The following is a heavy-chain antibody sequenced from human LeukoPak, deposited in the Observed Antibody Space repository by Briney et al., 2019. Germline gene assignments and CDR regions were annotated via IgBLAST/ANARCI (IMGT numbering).Heavy chain of an antibody. D-gene: IGHD5-12*01. Sequence: SETLSLTCTVSGGSISGYYWTWIRQPPGKGLGWIGYISYSGSTSSHPSLKSRVIISLDMSKSQFSLKLTSVTAADTAVYYCVRGYSGYPYYLDYWGQGTLVTVSS. CDR2: ISYSGST. V-gene: IGHV4-59*08. CDR1: GGSISGYY. J-gene: IGHJ4*02. CDR3: VRGYSGYPYYLDY.